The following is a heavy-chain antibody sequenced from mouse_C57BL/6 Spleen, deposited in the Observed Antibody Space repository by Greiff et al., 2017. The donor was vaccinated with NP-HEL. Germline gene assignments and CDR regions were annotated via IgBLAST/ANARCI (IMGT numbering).Heavy chain of an antibody. CDR2: IDPEDGDT. CDR1: GFNIKDYY. J-gene: IGHJ3*01. CDR3: TVYIATVVSSGFAY. Sequence: EVQLVESGAELVRPGASVKLSCTASGFNIKDYYMHWVKQRPEQGLEWIGRIDPEDGDTEYAPKFQGKATMTADTSSNTAYLQLSSLTSEDTAYYSCTVYIATVVSSGFAYWGPGTLVTVSA. V-gene: IGHV14-1*01. D-gene: IGHD1-1*01.